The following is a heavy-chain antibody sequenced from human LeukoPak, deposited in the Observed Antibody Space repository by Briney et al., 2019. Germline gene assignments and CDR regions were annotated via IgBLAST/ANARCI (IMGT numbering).Heavy chain of an antibody. V-gene: IGHV4-34*01. CDR2: INHTGST. CDR3: ARPEDYDSGVYSSYFQH. CDR1: GRSFSIYY. J-gene: IGHJ1*01. Sequence: PSETQSLTCAVYGRSFSIYYWSWMRHSPGKGLEWIGEINHTGSTNYNPPLKSRVTISVDTSKRQFSLKMSSVTAADTAVYYCARPEDYDSGVYSSYFQHWGQGPLVTVSS. D-gene: IGHD3-22*01.